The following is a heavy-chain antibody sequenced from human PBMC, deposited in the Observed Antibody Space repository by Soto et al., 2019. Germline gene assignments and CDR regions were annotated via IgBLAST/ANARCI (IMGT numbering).Heavy chain of an antibody. J-gene: IGHJ4*02. CDR1: GFTFSSYA. CDR3: ARVYSGSYYNYFDY. Sequence: SLRLSCAASGFTFSSYAMHWVRQAPGKGLEWVAVISYDGSNKYYADSVKGRFTISRDNSKNTLYLQMNSLRAEDTAVYYCARVYSGSYYNYFDYWGQGTLVTVSS. V-gene: IGHV3-30-3*01. CDR2: ISYDGSNK. D-gene: IGHD1-26*01.